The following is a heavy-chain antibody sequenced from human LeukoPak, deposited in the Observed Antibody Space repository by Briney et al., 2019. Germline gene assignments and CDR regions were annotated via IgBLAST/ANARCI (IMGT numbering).Heavy chain of an antibody. V-gene: IGHV1-46*01. CDR3: ARGSIVVVPAAIGY. D-gene: IGHD2-2*02. J-gene: IGHJ4*02. CDR1: GYTFPDYY. Sequence: ASVKVSCKASGYTFPDYYIHWVRQAPGQGLEWMGIINPSGGSTSYAQKFQGRVTMTRDMSTSTVYMELSRLRSDDTAVYYCARGSIVVVPAAIGYWGQGTLVTVSS. CDR2: INPSGGST.